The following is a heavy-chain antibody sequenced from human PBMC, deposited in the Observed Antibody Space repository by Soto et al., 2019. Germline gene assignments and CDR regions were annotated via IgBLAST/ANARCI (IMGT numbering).Heavy chain of an antibody. D-gene: IGHD6-19*01. CDR2: IYYGGNT. Sequence: KTSETLSLTCAVSGGSISSRTYNWAWIRQPPGKGLEWIGSIYYGGNTYYKPSLKSRVTISVDSSKNQLSLRLTSVTAADTAVYYCARSLSQRRWLEKGYEYWGQGTRVTVSS. CDR1: GGSISSRTYN. J-gene: IGHJ4*02. CDR3: ARSLSQRRWLEKGYEY. V-gene: IGHV4-39*01.